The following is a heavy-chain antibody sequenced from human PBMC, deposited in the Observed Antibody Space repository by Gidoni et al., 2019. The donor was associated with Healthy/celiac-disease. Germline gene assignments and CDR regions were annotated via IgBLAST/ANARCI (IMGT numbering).Heavy chain of an antibody. Sequence: EVQLVESGGVVVQPGGSLRLSCAASGFTFDDYTMHWVRQAPGKGLEWVSLISWDGGSTYYADSVKGRFTISRDNSKNSLYLQMNSLRTEDTALYYCAKDFDYGDYLFDYWGQGTLVTVSS. CDR3: AKDFDYGDYLFDY. V-gene: IGHV3-43*01. CDR1: GFTFDDYT. J-gene: IGHJ4*02. CDR2: ISWDGGST. D-gene: IGHD4-17*01.